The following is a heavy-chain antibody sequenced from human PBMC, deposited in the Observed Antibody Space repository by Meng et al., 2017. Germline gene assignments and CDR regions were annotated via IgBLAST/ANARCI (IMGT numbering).Heavy chain of an antibody. CDR1: GFTFSSYS. Sequence: GESLKISCAASGFTFSSYSMNWVRQSPGKGLEWISRIVSDGGITTYADSVKGRFTISRDSAKNTLYLQMNSLGAEDTAVYYCARDLGWVLFDYWGQGALVTVSS. CDR3: ARDLGWVLFDY. V-gene: IGHV3-74*01. CDR2: IVSDGGIT. D-gene: IGHD3-3*01. J-gene: IGHJ4*02.